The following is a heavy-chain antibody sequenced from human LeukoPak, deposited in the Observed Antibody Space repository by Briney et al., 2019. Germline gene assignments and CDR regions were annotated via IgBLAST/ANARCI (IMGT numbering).Heavy chain of an antibody. V-gene: IGHV4-34*01. CDR3: ARSFDYCSSGYYPYYFDY. J-gene: IGHJ4*02. D-gene: IGHD3-22*01. CDR1: GGSFSGNYY. Sequence: SETLSLTCAVYGGSFSGNYYWNWIRQPPGKGLEWIAEINHGGSTNHNPSLKNRVTISVDKSKNQFSLKLNSVTAADTAVYYCARSFDYCSSGYYPYYFDYWGQGTLVTVSS. CDR2: INHGGST.